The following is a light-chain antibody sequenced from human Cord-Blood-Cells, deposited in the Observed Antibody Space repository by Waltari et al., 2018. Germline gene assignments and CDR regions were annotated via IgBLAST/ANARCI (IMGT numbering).Light chain of an antibody. V-gene: IGKV1-33*01. CDR1: QDISNY. CDR2: DAS. J-gene: IGKJ3*01. Sequence: DIQMTQSPSSLSASVGDRVTITCQASQDISNYLNWYQQKPGKDPKLLIYDASNLETGVPSRFSRSGSGTDFTFTISSLQPEDIATYYCQQYDNLFTFGPGTKVDIK. CDR3: QQYDNLFT.